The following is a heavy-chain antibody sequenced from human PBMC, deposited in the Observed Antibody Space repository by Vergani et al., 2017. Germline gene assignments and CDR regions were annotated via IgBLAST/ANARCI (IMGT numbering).Heavy chain of an antibody. J-gene: IGHJ4*02. V-gene: IGHV4-61*02. CDR2: IHTSGST. CDR1: GGSINSHNYY. D-gene: IGHD3-22*01. Sequence: QVQLQESGPGLVKPSQTLSLTCTVSGGSINSHNYYWSWIRQPAGKGLEWIGRIHTSGSTNYNPSLKSRVTMSEDTSKNQFSVNLTSVTAADTAVYFCARRSCLGGSRYKTLFSEWGQGILVTVSS. CDR3: ARRSCLGGSRYKTLFSE.